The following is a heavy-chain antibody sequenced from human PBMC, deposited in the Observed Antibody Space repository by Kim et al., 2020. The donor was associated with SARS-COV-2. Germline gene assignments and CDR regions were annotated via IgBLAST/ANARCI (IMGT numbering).Heavy chain of an antibody. D-gene: IGHD3-3*01. J-gene: IGHJ5*02. Sequence: KGRVTISRDNAKNSLYLQMNSLRAEDTAVYYCARFSYYDFWSGYSGQFDPWGQGTLVTVSS. V-gene: IGHV3-11*06. CDR3: ARFSYYDFWSGYSGQFDP.